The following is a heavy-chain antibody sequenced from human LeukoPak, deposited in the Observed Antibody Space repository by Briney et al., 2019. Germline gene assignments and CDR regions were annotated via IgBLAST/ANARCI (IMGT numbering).Heavy chain of an antibody. CDR2: IYSGGST. V-gene: IGHV3-53*01. Sequence: GGSLRLSCAASGFTVSSNYMSWVRQAPGKGLEWVSSIYSGGSTYYADSVKGRFTISRDNSKNTLYLQMNSLRAEDTAVYYCARAVNEKYGMDVWGQGTTVTVSS. CDR1: GFTVSSNY. CDR3: ARAVNEKYGMDV. J-gene: IGHJ6*02.